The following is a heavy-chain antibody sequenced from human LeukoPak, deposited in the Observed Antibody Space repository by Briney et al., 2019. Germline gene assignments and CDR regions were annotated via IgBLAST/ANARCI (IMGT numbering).Heavy chain of an antibody. V-gene: IGHV4-39*07. Sequence: SETLSLTCTASGGSISSSSYYWGWIRQPPGKGLEWIGSIYYSGSTYYNPSLKSRVTISVDTSKNQFSLKLSSVTAADTAVYYCARWMVRAKTFDYWGQGTLVTVSS. CDR2: IYYSGST. D-gene: IGHD3-10*01. J-gene: IGHJ4*02. CDR3: ARWMVRAKTFDY. CDR1: GGSISSSSYY.